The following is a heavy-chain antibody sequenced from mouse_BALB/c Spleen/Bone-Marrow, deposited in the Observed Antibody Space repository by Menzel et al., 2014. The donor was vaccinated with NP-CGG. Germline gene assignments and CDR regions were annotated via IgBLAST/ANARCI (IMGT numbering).Heavy chain of an antibody. D-gene: IGHD3-1*01. Sequence: QVQLKESGAELVRLGSSVKISCKASGYAFSTYWMNWVKQRPGQGLEWIGQIYPGDGDTNYNGKFKGKATLTADRSSSTASMQLSSLTSEDSAVYFCARVGFSFDYWGQGTTLTVSS. J-gene: IGHJ2*01. CDR1: GYAFSTYW. V-gene: IGHV1-80*01. CDR2: IYPGDGDT. CDR3: ARVGFSFDY.